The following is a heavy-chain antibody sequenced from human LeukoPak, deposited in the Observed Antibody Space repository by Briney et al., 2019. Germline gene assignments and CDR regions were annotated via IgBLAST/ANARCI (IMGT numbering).Heavy chain of an antibody. CDR2: IIPIFGTA. Sequence: SVKVSCKASGGTFSSYAISWVRQAPGQGLEWMGGIIPIFGTANYAQKFQGRVTITTDESTSTAYMELSSLRSEDTAVYYCAREGDTVTTPLHAFDIWGQGTMVTVSS. V-gene: IGHV1-69*05. CDR1: GGTFSSYA. CDR3: AREGDTVTTPLHAFDI. D-gene: IGHD4-17*01. J-gene: IGHJ3*02.